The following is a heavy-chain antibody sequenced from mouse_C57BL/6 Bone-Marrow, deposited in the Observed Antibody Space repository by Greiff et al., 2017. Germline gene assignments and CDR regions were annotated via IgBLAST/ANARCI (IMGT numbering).Heavy chain of an antibody. Sequence: EVHLVESGGDLVKPGGSLKLSCAASGFTFSSYAMSWVRHTPEKRLEWVATISDGGSYTYYPDNVKGRFTISRDNAKNNLYLQMSHLKSEDTAMYYCARDLGEDYFDDWGQGTTLTVSS. J-gene: IGHJ2*01. CDR3: ARDLGEDYFDD. V-gene: IGHV5-4*01. CDR2: ISDGGSYT. CDR1: GFTFSSYA. D-gene: IGHD4-1*01.